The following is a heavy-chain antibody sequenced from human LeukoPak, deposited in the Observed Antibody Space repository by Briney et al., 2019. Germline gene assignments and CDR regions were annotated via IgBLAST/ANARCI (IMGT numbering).Heavy chain of an antibody. J-gene: IGHJ5*02. CDR2: INPNSGGT. V-gene: IGHV1-2*02. CDR1: GHTFTGYY. D-gene: IGHD5-18*01. CDR3: ARAFALGGAMVTSYWFDP. Sequence: ASERVSCKASGHTFTGYYMHWVRQAPGQGLEWMGWINPNSGGTNYAQKFQGRVTMTRDTSISTAYMELSRLRSGDTAVYYCARAFALGGAMVTSYWFDPWGQGTLVTVSS.